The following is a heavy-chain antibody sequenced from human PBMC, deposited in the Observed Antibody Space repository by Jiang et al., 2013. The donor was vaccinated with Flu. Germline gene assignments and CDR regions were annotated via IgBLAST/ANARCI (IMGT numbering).Heavy chain of an antibody. D-gene: IGHD3-3*01. Sequence: GPGLVKPSQTLSLTCTVSGGSISSRGYYWSWIRQHPGKGLEWIGYVSYSGSTHYNPSLKSRLSISLDTSKAQFSLKLSSVTAADTAVYYCARVRFLERRPLYYYYGIDVWGQGTTVTVSS. CDR2: VSYSGST. CDR3: ARVRFLERRPLYYYYGIDV. V-gene: IGHV4-31*03. J-gene: IGHJ6*02. CDR1: GGSISSRGYY.